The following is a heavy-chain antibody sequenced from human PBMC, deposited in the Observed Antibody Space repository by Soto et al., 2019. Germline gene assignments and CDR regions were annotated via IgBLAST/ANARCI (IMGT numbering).Heavy chain of an antibody. V-gene: IGHV1-18*01. D-gene: IGHD2-8*01. J-gene: IGHJ6*01. Sequence: QGQLVQSGPEVKKPGASVKVSCKASGYTFSRYGISWVRQAPGQGLEWMGWISGYNGDTKYAQKVQGRVTMTIDTSTYTVYMELRSLTSDDTAIYYCAKNGQPPYYYYGMDVW. CDR3: AKNGQPPYYYYGMDV. CDR1: GYTFSRYG. CDR2: ISGYNGDT.